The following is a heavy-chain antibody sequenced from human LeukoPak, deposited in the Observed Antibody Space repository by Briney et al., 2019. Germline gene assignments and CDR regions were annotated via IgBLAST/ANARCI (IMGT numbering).Heavy chain of an antibody. CDR2: ISAYNGNT. V-gene: IGHV1-18*01. CDR3: ARRARIAAAWYYFDY. Sequence: GASVKVSCKASGYTFTSYGISWVRQAPGQGLEWMGWISAYNGNTNYAQKLQGRVTMTTDTSTSTAYMELRSLRSDDTAVYYCARRARIAAAWYYFDYWGQGTLVTVSS. J-gene: IGHJ4*02. CDR1: GYTFTSYG. D-gene: IGHD6-13*01.